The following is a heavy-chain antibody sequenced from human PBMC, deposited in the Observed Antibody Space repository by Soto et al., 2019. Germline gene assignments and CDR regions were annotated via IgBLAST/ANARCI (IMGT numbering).Heavy chain of an antibody. V-gene: IGHV3-23*01. CDR1: GFTFSNYA. D-gene: IGHD3-22*01. CDR2: ISATGVKT. Sequence: PGGSLRLSCAASGFTFSNYAFNWVRQAPGKGLEWVSGISATGVKTYSADSVKGRFTMSRDNSKDTLYLEMNSLRAEDTAVYYCTKSRSAMIYYFDFWGLGALVTVSS. J-gene: IGHJ4*02. CDR3: TKSRSAMIYYFDF.